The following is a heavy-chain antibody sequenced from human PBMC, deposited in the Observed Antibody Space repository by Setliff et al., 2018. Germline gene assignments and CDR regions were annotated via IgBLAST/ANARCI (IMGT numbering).Heavy chain of an antibody. CDR1: GESFSNNY. J-gene: IGHJ3*02. CDR2: INQSGSG. D-gene: IGHD1-1*01. Sequence: PSETLSLTCSVSGESFSNNYWSWIRQPPGKGLEWFGEINQSGSGDYNPSFKGRVTISVDTSKKQFSLTLRYVTAADTALYYCRQAVVGRDVFDIWGQGTVVT. V-gene: IGHV4-34*01. CDR3: RQAVVGRDVFDI.